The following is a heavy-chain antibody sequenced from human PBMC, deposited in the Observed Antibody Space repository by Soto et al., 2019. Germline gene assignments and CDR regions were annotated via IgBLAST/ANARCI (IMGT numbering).Heavy chain of an antibody. V-gene: IGHV1-3*01. J-gene: IGHJ4*02. Sequence: QVQLVQSGAEVKKPGASVKVSCKASGYTFTSYAMNWVRQAPGQRLEWMGWINAGNGNTKYSQKFEGRVTIIRDTAASTAYMELSSLRSEDKALYYCARDFPIDYWGQGTLVTVSS. CDR3: ARDFPIDY. CDR2: INAGNGNT. CDR1: GYTFTSYA.